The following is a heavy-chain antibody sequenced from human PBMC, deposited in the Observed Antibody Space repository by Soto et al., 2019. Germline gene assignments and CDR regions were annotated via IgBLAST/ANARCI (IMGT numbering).Heavy chain of an antibody. Sequence: EVQLLESGGGLVQPGGSLRLTCAASGFTLSSYAMNWVRQAPGKGLEWVSVISGSGGSTYYADSVKGRFTISRDNSKNTLYLQMNSLRAEDTAVYYCASRSSGWYFEYWGQGTLVTVSS. CDR3: ASRSSGWYFEY. V-gene: IGHV3-23*01. J-gene: IGHJ4*02. CDR2: ISGSGGST. CDR1: GFTLSSYA. D-gene: IGHD6-19*01.